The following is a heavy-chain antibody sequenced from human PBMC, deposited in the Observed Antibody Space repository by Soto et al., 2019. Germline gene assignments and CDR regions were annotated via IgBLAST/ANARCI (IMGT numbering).Heavy chain of an antibody. D-gene: IGHD2-2*01. V-gene: IGHV3-23*01. Sequence: EVQLLESGGGLVQPGGSLRLSCAASGFTFSSYAMSWVRQAPGKGLEWVSAISGSGGSTYYADSVKGRFTISRDNSKNTLYLQMNSLRAEDTAVYYCAKDPDIVVVTAAYFDYWGQGTLVTVSS. J-gene: IGHJ4*02. CDR1: GFTFSSYA. CDR2: ISGSGGST. CDR3: AKDPDIVVVTAAYFDY.